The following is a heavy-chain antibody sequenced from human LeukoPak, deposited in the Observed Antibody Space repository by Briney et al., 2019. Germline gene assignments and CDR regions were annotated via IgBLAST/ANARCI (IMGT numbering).Heavy chain of an antibody. D-gene: IGHD6-19*01. V-gene: IGHV3-64*01. J-gene: IGHJ3*02. CDR1: GFTFSSYA. Sequence: HPGGSLRLSCAASGFTFSSYAMHWVRQAPGKGLEYVSAISSNGGSTYYANSVKGRFTISRDNSKNTLYLQMGSLRAEDMAVYYCARGRSSGWYRAFDIWGQGIMVTVSS. CDR3: ARGRSSGWYRAFDI. CDR2: ISSNGGST.